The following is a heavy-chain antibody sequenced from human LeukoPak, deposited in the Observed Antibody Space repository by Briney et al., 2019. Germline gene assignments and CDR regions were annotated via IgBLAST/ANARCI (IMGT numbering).Heavy chain of an antibody. CDR2: ISYDGSNK. V-gene: IGHV3-30*04. D-gene: IGHD2-2*01. CDR3: ARSAGYRSSASCYYYDY. Sequence: PGGSLRLSCAASGFTFSSYAMHWVRQAPGKGLEWVAVISYDGSNKYYTDSVKGRFTISRDNSKNTLYLQMNSLRAEDTAVYYCARSAGYRSSASCYYYDYWGQGTLVTVSS. J-gene: IGHJ4*02. CDR1: GFTFSSYA.